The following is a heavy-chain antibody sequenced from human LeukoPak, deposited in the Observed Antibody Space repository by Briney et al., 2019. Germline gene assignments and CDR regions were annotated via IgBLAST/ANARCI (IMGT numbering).Heavy chain of an antibody. CDR3: AKDWSTSGPGY. CDR2: IRYDGSKK. Sequence: GGSLRLSCAASGFTFSDYYMSWIRQAPGKGLEWVAFIRYDGSKKYYADAVKGRFTISRDNSKNTLYLQMNSLRAEDTAVYYCAKDWSTSGPGYWGQGTLVTVSS. V-gene: IGHV3-30*02. CDR1: GFTFSDYY. J-gene: IGHJ4*02. D-gene: IGHD2-2*01.